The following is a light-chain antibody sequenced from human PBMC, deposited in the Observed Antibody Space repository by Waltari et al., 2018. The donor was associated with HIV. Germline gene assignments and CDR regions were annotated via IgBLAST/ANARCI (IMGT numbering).Light chain of an antibody. CDR1: QNISTY. J-gene: IGKJ4*01. CDR2: DTS. CDR3: QQRRNWPPLT. Sequence: EILLTQSPATLSLSPGERATLSCRASQNISTYLAWYQQKPGQAPRLLIYDTSNRATGVPARFSGSGSGTDFTLTISSLETEDFAVYYCQQRRNWPPLTFGGGTKVEIK. V-gene: IGKV3-11*01.